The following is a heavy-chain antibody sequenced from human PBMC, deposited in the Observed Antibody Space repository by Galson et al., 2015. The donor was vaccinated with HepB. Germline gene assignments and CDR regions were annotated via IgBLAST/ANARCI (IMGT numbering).Heavy chain of an antibody. V-gene: IGHV3-74*01. D-gene: IGHD3-22*01. CDR2: INSDGSST. J-gene: IGHJ4*02. CDR3: ASPLSYYYDSSGYHY. CDR1: GFTFSSYW. Sequence: SLRLSCAASGFTFSSYWMHWVRHAPGKGLVWVSRINSDGSSTSYADSVKGRFTISRDNAKNTLYLQMNSLRAEDTAVYYCASPLSYYYDSSGYHYWGQGTLVTVSS.